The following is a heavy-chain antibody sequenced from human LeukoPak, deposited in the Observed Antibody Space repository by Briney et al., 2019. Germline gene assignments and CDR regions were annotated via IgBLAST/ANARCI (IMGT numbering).Heavy chain of an antibody. V-gene: IGHV4-59*01. Sequence: PSETLSLTCTVSDGSISSYYWSWLRQPPEKGLEWIGYIYYSGSTNYNPSLKSRVTISVDTSKNQFSLKLSSVTAADTAVYYCARARGSSWPYDYWGQGTLVTVSS. J-gene: IGHJ4*02. D-gene: IGHD6-13*01. CDR1: DGSISSYY. CDR3: ARARGSSWPYDY. CDR2: IYYSGST.